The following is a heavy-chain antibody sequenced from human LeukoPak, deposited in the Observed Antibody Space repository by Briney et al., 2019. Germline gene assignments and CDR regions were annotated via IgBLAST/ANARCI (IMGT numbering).Heavy chain of an antibody. Sequence: ASVKVSCKTSGYTFTGYYIHWVRQAPGQGLEWMGWINPNSGDTDYAQKFQGRVSMTGDTSISTAYMELSRLRSDDTAVYYCARTLVVINDAFDIWGQGTMVTVSS. CDR2: INPNSGDT. CDR1: GYTFTGYY. D-gene: IGHD3-22*01. V-gene: IGHV1-2*02. J-gene: IGHJ3*02. CDR3: ARTLVVINDAFDI.